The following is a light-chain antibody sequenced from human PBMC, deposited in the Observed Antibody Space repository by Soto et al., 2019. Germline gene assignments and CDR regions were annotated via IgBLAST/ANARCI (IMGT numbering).Light chain of an antibody. CDR3: QQYNNWPPWT. J-gene: IGKJ1*01. Sequence: EIVMTQSPTAMSVSPGERATLSCKASQTVSNNLAWYQQKPGQAPRLLIYDASTRATGIPARFSGSGSGTDFTLTISSLQSADFAVYYCQQYNNWPPWTFGQGTKVESK. V-gene: IGKV3D-15*01. CDR2: DAS. CDR1: QTVSNN.